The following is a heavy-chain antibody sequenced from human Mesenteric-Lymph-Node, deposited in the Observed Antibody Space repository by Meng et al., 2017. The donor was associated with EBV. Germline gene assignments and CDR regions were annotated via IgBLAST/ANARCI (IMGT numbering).Heavy chain of an antibody. D-gene: IGHD2-15*01. Sequence: VQLVGSGGGLIRPGGSLSLSCAASGFTVNNNYITWVRQAPGKGLQWVSFIYNCGSTYYADSVKGRFTISRDNSKNTLYLQMNSLTAEDTALYSCASPPVVLLFMWGQGVLVTVSS. V-gene: IGHV3-66*03. CDR1: GFTVNNNY. CDR2: IYNCGST. J-gene: IGHJ4*02. CDR3: ASPPVVLLFM.